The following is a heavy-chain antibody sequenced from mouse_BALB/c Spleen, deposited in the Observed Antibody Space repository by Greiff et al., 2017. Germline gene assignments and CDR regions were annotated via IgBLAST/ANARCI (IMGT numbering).Heavy chain of an antibody. V-gene: IGHV1-5*01. CDR2: IYPGNSDT. Sequence: VQLKESGTVLARPGASVKMSCKASGYSFTSYWMHWVKQRPGQGLEWIGAIYPGNSDTSFNQKFKGKAKLTAVTSASTAYMELSSLTNEDSAVYYCTRDGPGTRGYYAMDYWGQGTSVTVSS. CDR3: TRDGPGTRGYYAMDY. CDR1: GYSFTSYW. D-gene: IGHD4-1*01. J-gene: IGHJ4*01.